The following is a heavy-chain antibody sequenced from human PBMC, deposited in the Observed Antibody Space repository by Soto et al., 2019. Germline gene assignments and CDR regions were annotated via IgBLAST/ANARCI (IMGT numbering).Heavy chain of an antibody. D-gene: IGHD3-10*01. Sequence: GSLRLSCAASGFTFSSYSMNWVRQAPGKGLEWVSSISSSSSYIYYADSVKGRFTISRDNAKNSLYLQMNSLRAEDTAVYYCAREGLWFGELLPFDYWGQGTLVTVSS. CDR3: AREGLWFGELLPFDY. CDR1: GFTFSSYS. V-gene: IGHV3-21*01. J-gene: IGHJ4*02. CDR2: ISSSSSYI.